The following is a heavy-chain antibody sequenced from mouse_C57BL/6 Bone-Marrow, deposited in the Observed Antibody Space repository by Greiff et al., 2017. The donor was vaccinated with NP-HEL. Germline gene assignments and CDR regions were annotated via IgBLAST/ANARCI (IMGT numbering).Heavy chain of an antibody. V-gene: IGHV1-69*01. CDR2: IDPSDSYT. CDR1: GYTFTSYW. Sequence: QVQLQQPGAELVMPGASVKLSCKASGYTFTSYWMHWVKQRPGQGLEWIGEIDPSDSYTNYNQKFKGKSTLTVDKSSSTAYMQLSGLTSEDSAVYYCVTTVVAADYWGQGTTLTVSS. CDR3: VTTVVAADY. J-gene: IGHJ2*01. D-gene: IGHD1-1*01.